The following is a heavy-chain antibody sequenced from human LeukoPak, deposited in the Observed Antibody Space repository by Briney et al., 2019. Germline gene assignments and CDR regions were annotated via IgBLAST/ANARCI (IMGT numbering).Heavy chain of an antibody. CDR3: ARSYSSSSPFDY. J-gene: IGHJ4*02. D-gene: IGHD6-6*01. CDR1: GGSISNF. Sequence: SETLSLTCTVSGGSISNFWSWILQPAGKELEGIGRIYTSGSPNYNPSLKSRVTMSVDTSKNQFSLILDSVTAADTDVSYCARSYSSSSPFDYWGQGTLVTVSS. V-gene: IGHV4-4*07. CDR2: IYTSGSP.